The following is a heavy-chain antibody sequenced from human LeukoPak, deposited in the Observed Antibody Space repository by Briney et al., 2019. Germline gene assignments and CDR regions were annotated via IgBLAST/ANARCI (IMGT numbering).Heavy chain of an antibody. CDR3: ARVVGIADSFDP. D-gene: IGHD6-13*01. Sequence: SETLSLTCTVSGYSISSGYFWGWIRQPPGKGLEWIGSIYYSGSTYYNPSLKSRVTISVDTSKNQFSLKLSSVTAADTAVYYCARVVGIADSFDPWGQGTLVTVSS. CDR1: GYSISSGYF. CDR2: IYYSGST. V-gene: IGHV4-38-2*02. J-gene: IGHJ5*02.